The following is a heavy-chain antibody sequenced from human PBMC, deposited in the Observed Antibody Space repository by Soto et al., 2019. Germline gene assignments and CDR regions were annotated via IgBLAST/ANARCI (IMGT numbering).Heavy chain of an antibody. CDR1: GFTLNHYD. Sequence: EVQLLESGGGLVRLGGSLTLSCAASGFTLNHYDMHWVRQPPGKGLVWVSAIRGSGDDTLYADSVRGRFTIARDNTKSTLYMQMISLRAEDTAVYFCAKDLRAPASKNFDYWGQGTVVTVSS. CDR2: IRGSGDDT. V-gene: IGHV3-23*01. J-gene: IGHJ4*02. CDR3: AKDLRAPASKNFDY. D-gene: IGHD6-25*01.